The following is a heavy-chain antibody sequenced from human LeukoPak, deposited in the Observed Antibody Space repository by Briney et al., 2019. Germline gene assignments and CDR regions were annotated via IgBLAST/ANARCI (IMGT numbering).Heavy chain of an antibody. CDR3: ARVVASSGWSKDY. Sequence: PSETLSLTCTVSGGSISSSSYYRGWIRQPPGKGLEWIGSIYYSGSTYYNPSLKSRVTISVDTSKNQFSLKLSSVTAADTAVYYCARVVASSGWSKDYWGQGTLVTVSS. D-gene: IGHD6-19*01. CDR1: GGSISSSSYY. V-gene: IGHV4-39*07. CDR2: IYYSGST. J-gene: IGHJ4*02.